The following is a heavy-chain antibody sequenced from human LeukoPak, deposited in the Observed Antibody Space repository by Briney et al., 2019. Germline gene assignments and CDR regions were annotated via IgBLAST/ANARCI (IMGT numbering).Heavy chain of an antibody. Sequence: SETLSLTCTVSLGSISRYYWSWIRQAPGKGLEWIGYIYYRGDTNYNPSLKSRVAISVDTSKNQVSLKLTSVTAADTAVYYCATMTTVTTKEFSYYYYMDVWGKGTTVTVSS. D-gene: IGHD4-11*01. V-gene: IGHV4-59*01. CDR1: LGSISRYY. CDR3: ATMTTVTTKEFSYYYYMDV. J-gene: IGHJ6*03. CDR2: IYYRGDT.